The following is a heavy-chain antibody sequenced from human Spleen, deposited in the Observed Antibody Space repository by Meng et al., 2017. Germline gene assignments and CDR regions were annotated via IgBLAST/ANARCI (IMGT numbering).Heavy chain of an antibody. CDR1: GYTFTSYP. Sequence: QGRLGQFGSELKKPGASGKVSCKASGYTFTSYPMNWVRQAPGQGLEWMGWINTNTGNPTYAQGFTGRFVFSLDTSVSTAYLQISSLKAEDTAVYYCARPDCTSTSCYGWFDPWGQGTLVTVSS. V-gene: IGHV7-4-1*02. D-gene: IGHD2-2*01. CDR2: INTNTGNP. J-gene: IGHJ5*02. CDR3: ARPDCTSTSCYGWFDP.